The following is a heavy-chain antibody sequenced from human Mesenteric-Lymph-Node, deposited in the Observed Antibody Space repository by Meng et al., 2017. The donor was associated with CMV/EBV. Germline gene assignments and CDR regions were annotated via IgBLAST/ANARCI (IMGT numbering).Heavy chain of an antibody. J-gene: IGHJ4*02. V-gene: IGHV4-59*01. Sequence: SETLSLTCIVSGASISSYYWGWIRQPPGKGLEWIAYDSGSTNYNPSLRSRVTISLDTSKNQFPLKLRSVTAADTAVYYCARDPKSSSWYHFDSWGQGTLVTVSS. CDR1: GASISSYY. CDR3: ARDPKSSSWYHFDS. D-gene: IGHD6-13*01. CDR2: DSGST.